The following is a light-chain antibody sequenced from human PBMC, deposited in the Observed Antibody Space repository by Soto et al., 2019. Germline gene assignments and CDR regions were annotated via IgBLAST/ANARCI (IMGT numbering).Light chain of an antibody. J-gene: IGKJ1*01. Sequence: DIQMTQSPSSLSASVGDRVTITCRASPSISSYLNWYQQRPGKAPQLLIYAASSLQSVVPSRFSGSGSGTDFTLTISSLQPEDFAAYYCQQSYSTPPTFGQGTKVEIK. CDR2: AAS. CDR3: QQSYSTPPT. V-gene: IGKV1-39*01. CDR1: PSISSY.